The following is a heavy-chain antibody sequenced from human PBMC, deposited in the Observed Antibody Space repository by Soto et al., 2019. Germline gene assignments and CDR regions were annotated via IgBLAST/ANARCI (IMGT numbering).Heavy chain of an antibody. D-gene: IGHD3-10*01. Sequence: SETLSLTCTVSGGSISSGGYYWSWIRQHPGKGLEWIGYIYYNGSTYYNPSLKSRVTISVDTSKNQFSLKLSSVTAADTAVYYCARALINGSGSYYHDAFAIWGQGTMVTVSS. J-gene: IGHJ3*02. CDR1: GGSISSGGYY. CDR3: ARALINGSGSYYHDAFAI. CDR2: IYYNGST. V-gene: IGHV4-31*03.